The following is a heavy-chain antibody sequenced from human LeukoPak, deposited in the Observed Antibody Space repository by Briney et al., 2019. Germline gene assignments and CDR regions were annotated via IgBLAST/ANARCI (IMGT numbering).Heavy chain of an antibody. CDR1: GGSISSGGYY. CDR2: IYYSGST. Sequence: SQTLSLTCTVSGGSISSGGYYWSWIRQHPGKGLEWIGYIYYSGSTYYNPSLKSRVTISVDTSKNQFPLKLSSVTAADTAVYYCARAIRITIFGVVINPRGWFDPWGQGTLVTVSS. J-gene: IGHJ5*02. V-gene: IGHV4-31*03. D-gene: IGHD3-3*01. CDR3: ARAIRITIFGVVINPRGWFDP.